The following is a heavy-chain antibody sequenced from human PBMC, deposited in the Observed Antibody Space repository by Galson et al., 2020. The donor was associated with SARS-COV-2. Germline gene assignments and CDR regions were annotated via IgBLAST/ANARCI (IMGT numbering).Heavy chain of an antibody. V-gene: IGHV1-18*01. CDR3: ARDQTIFGVVIDAFDI. CDR1: GYTLTSYG. CDR2: ISAYNGNT. Sequence: ASVKVSCKASGYTLTSYGITWVRQAPGQGLEWMGWISAYNGNTNYAQKFQGRVTMTTDTFTSTAYMELRSLRSDDTAVYYCARDQTIFGVVIDAFDIWGQGTMVTVSS. D-gene: IGHD3-3*01. J-gene: IGHJ3*02.